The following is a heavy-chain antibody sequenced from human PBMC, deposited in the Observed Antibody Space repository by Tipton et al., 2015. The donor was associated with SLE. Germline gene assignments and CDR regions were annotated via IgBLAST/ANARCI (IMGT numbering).Heavy chain of an antibody. J-gene: IGHJ4*02. D-gene: IGHD6-19*01. CDR1: GVSISSSY. V-gene: IGHV4-4*07. CDR2: IYTSGAT. Sequence: LRLSCNVSGVSISSSYWSWIRQPAGKGLGWIGRIYTSGATDDNPPLKSRVTMSVDMSKNQFSLKLTSVTAADTAVYYCARGALTSGWYMHYFDSWGQGTLVTVSS. CDR3: ARGALTSGWYMHYFDS.